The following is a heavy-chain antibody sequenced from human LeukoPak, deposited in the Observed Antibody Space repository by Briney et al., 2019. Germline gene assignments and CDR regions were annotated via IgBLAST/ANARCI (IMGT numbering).Heavy chain of an antibody. CDR2: ISYDGYNK. CDR1: GFTVSSYA. V-gene: IGHV3-30*04. Sequence: GRSLRLSCAASGFTVSSYAIHWVRQAPGKGLEWVASISYDGYNKYYVDSVRGRFTFSRDISEDTLYLQMNSLRADDTVVYYCARDVTTFLLPNAYAFDIWGQGTVVTVSS. J-gene: IGHJ3*02. D-gene: IGHD1-1*01. CDR3: ARDVTTFLLPNAYAFDI.